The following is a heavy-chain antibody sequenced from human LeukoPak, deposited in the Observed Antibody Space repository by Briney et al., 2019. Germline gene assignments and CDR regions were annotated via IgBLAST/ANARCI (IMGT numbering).Heavy chain of an antibody. Sequence: PSETLSLTCTVSGGSISSGGYYWSWIRQPPGKGLEWIGYIYYSGSTNYNPSLKSRVTISVDTSKNQFSLKLNSVTAADTAVYYCARDNRYFDPGVYYYYGMDVWGQGTTVTVSS. CDR3: ARDNRYFDPGVYYYYGMDV. J-gene: IGHJ6*02. CDR2: IYYSGST. V-gene: IGHV4-61*08. CDR1: GGSISSGGYY. D-gene: IGHD3-9*01.